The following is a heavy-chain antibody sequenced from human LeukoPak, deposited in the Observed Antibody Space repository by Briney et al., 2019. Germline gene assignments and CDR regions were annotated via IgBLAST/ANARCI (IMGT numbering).Heavy chain of an antibody. Sequence: GESLRLSCAASGFTFHDYAMHWVRQVPGKGLEWVSGISWNGGTIGYADSVKGRFTISRDNAKNSLYLQMNSLRAEDTALYYCAKDSTGGGYSPIDYWGQGTLVTVSS. D-gene: IGHD3-22*01. CDR1: GFTFHDYA. V-gene: IGHV3-9*01. CDR3: AKDSTGGGYSPIDY. J-gene: IGHJ4*02. CDR2: ISWNGGTI.